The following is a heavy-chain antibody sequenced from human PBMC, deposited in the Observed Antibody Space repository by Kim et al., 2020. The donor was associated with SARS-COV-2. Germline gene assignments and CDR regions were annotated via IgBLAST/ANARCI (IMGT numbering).Heavy chain of an antibody. D-gene: IGHD6-13*01. J-gene: IGHJ4*02. CDR2: IRNKANSYTT. Sequence: GGSLRLSCAASGFIFSDHYMDWVRQAPGEGLEWVGRIRNKANSYTTEYAASVKGRFTISRDDSKNSLYLQMSSLKTEDTAVYYCDSRRAADSLSDFGSWGQGTLVTVSS. CDR1: GFIFSDHY. CDR3: DSRRAADSLSDFGS. V-gene: IGHV3-72*01.